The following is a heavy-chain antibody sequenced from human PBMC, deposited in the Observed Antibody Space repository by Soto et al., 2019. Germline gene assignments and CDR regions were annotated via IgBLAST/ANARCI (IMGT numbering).Heavy chain of an antibody. CDR2: IGGDGGST. V-gene: IGHV3-23*01. Sequence: VALGGSPRISRASSGVTAVNYDMNWVRQAPGKGLEWVAVIGGDGGSTYYADSVKGGFTVTRDDPTVSPYLQMDSLRVYDNVGYYCEKDSISYRRLYDAFDIWGQGTMVTVSS. CDR3: EKDSISYRRLYDAFDI. J-gene: IGHJ3*02. D-gene: IGHD3-3*02. CDR1: GVTAVNYD.